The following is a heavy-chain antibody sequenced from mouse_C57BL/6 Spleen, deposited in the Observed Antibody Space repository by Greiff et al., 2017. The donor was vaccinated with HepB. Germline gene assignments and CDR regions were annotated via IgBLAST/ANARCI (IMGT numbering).Heavy chain of an antibody. CDR2: INPNNGGT. CDR3: ASLTTVVATNYFDY. D-gene: IGHD1-1*01. Sequence: EVQLQQSGPELVKPGASVKISCKASGYTFTDYYMNWVKQSHGKSLEWIGDINPNNGGTSYNQKFKGKATLTVDKSSRTAYMELRSLTSEDSAVYYCASLTTVVATNYFDYWGQGTTLTVSS. V-gene: IGHV1-26*01. CDR1: GYTFTDYY. J-gene: IGHJ2*01.